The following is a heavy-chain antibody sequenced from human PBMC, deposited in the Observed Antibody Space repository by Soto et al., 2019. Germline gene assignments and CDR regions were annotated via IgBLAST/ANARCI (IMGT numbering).Heavy chain of an antibody. J-gene: IGHJ5*02. CDR3: ARGPHRVSGWFDP. CDR1: GYSCASYG. V-gene: IGHV5-51*01. CDR2: IYPGDSDT. Sequence: PGESLKISCRGAGYSCASYGIGWVRQMPGKGLEWMGIIYPGDSDTRYSPSFQGQVTISADKSISTAYLQWSSLKASDTAMYYCARGPHRVSGWFDPWGQGTLVTVSS.